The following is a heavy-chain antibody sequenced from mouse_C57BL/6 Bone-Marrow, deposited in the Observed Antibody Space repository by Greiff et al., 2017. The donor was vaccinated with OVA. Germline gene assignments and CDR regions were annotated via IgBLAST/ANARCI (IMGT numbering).Heavy chain of an antibody. CDR1: GYAFSSSW. J-gene: IGHJ3*01. V-gene: IGHV1-82*01. CDR3: ARNGYLAY. Sequence: QVQLQQSGPELVKPGASVKLSCKASGYAFSSSWMNWVKQRPGKGLEWIGRIYPGDGDTNYNGKFKGKATLTADKSSSTAYMQLSSLTSEDSAVYFCARNGYLAYWGQGTLVTVSA. D-gene: IGHD2-2*01. CDR2: IYPGDGDT.